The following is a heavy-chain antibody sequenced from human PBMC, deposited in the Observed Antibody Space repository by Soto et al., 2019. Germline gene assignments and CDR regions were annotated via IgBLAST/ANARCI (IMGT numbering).Heavy chain of an antibody. CDR1: GGSISSGGYY. CDR3: ARALSSAQWGHFDY. CDR2: IYYSGST. D-gene: IGHD3-22*01. J-gene: IGHJ4*02. Sequence: SETLSLTCTVSGGSISSGGYYWSWIRQHPGKGLEWIGYIYYSGSTYYNPSLKSRVTISIDTSKNQFSLKLSSVTAADTAVYYCARALSSAQWGHFDYWGQGTLVTVSS. V-gene: IGHV4-31*03.